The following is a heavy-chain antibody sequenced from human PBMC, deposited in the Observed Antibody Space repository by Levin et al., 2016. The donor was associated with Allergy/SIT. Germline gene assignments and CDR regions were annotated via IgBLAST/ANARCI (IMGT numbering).Heavy chain of an antibody. CDR3: ARGIFAVPAAIGLEYYYGMDV. CDR1: GFTFSDYY. V-gene: IGHV3-11*04. CDR2: ISSSSSTI. J-gene: IGHJ6*02. Sequence: GESLKISCAASGFTFSDYYMSWIRQAPGKGLEWVSYISSSSSTIYYADSVKGRFTISRDNAKNSLYLQMNSLRAEDTAVYYCARGIFAVPAAIGLEYYYGMDVWGQGTTVTVSS. D-gene: IGHD2-2*02.